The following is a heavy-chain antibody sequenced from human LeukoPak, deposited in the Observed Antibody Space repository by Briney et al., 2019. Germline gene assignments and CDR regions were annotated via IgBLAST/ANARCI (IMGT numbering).Heavy chain of an antibody. CDR1: GGSMSSYD. CDR2: IYYNWST. Sequence: SETLSLTCTVSGGSMSSYDWSWIRQPPGNGLEWIGYIYYNWSTNYNPSLKSRVTMSVDTSKNQVSLKLSSVTAADTAVYYCAGGGAAAAILDYWGQGTLVTVSS. J-gene: IGHJ4*02. CDR3: AGGGAAAAILDY. D-gene: IGHD6-13*01. V-gene: IGHV4-59*01.